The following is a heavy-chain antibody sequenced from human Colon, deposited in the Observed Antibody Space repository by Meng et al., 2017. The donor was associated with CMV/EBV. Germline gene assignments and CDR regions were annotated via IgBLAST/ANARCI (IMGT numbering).Heavy chain of an antibody. J-gene: IGHJ4*02. CDR1: GDSVSGYDAA. V-gene: IGHV6-1*01. CDR3: ASGAYDHTFII. CDR2: TYYRSRWYT. D-gene: IGHD3-10*01. Sequence: ISGDSVSGYDAAWNWIRQSPSRGLEWLGRTYYRSRWYTEYTPSMRSRITINHDTSTNQFSLQLNSVTPEDTAMYYCASGAYDHTFIIWSQGTLVTVSS.